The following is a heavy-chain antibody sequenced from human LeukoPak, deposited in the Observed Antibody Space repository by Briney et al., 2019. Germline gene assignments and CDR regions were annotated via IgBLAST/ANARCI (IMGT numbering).Heavy chain of an antibody. CDR2: INHSGST. J-gene: IGHJ4*02. Sequence: RTSETLSLTCAVYGGSFSGYYWSWIRQPPGKGLEWIGEINHSGSTNYNPSLKSRVTISVDTSKNQFSLKLSSVTAADTAVYYCATALSLPQFDYWGQGTLVTVSS. CDR1: GGSFSGYY. CDR3: ATALSLPQFDY. V-gene: IGHV4-34*01.